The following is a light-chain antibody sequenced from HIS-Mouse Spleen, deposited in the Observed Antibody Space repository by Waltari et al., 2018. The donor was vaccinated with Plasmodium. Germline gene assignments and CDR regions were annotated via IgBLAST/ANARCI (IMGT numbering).Light chain of an antibody. V-gene: IGLV3-1*01. CDR2: QDS. Sequence: SYELTQPPSVSVSPGQTASIPCSGDKLGDKYACWYQQKPGQSPVLVIYQDSKRPSGIPERFSGTNSGNTATLTFSGTQAMDEADYYCQAWDSSTVVFGGGTKLTVL. CDR1: KLGDKY. CDR3: QAWDSSTVV. J-gene: IGLJ2*01.